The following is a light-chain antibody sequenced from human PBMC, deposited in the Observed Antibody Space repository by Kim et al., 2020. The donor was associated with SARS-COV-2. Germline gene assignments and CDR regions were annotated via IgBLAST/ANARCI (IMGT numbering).Light chain of an antibody. Sequence: VGARCTLTCLASHIITRWFSWYQQKPGQAPKLLISDASTLQGCVPSTFSGSGSGTEFTLTITSLQPADFATYYCQQYNLYPLTFGGGTKVDIK. CDR3: QQYNLYPLT. V-gene: IGKV1-5*01. CDR1: HIITRW. CDR2: DAS. J-gene: IGKJ4*01.